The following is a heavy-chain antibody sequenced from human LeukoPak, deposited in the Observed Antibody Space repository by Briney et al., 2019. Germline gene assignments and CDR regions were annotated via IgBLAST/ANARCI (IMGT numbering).Heavy chain of an antibody. CDR2: IYYSGST. J-gene: IGHJ3*02. D-gene: IGHD3-22*01. V-gene: IGHV4-59*01. CDR3: AGDDSSSAFDI. CDR1: GGSFSSYY. Sequence: SETLSLTCAVYGGSFSSYYWSWIRQPPGKGLEWIGYIYYSGSTNYNPSLKSRVTISVDTSKNQFSLKLSSVTAADTAVYYCAGDDSSSAFDIWGQGTMVTVSS.